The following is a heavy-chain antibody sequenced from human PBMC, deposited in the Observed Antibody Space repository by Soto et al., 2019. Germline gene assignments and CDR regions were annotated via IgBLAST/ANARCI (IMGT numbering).Heavy chain of an antibody. J-gene: IGHJ6*03. CDR3: ARVRAEYYDILTGYYSPYYYYYYMDV. Sequence: SETLSLTCAVYGGYFSGYYWSWIRQPPGKGLEWIGEINHSGSTNYNPSLKSRVTISVDTSKNQFSLKLSSVTAADTAVYYCARVRAEYYDILTGYYSPYYYYYYMDVWGKGTTVTVSS. V-gene: IGHV4-34*01. D-gene: IGHD3-9*01. CDR2: INHSGST. CDR1: GGYFSGYY.